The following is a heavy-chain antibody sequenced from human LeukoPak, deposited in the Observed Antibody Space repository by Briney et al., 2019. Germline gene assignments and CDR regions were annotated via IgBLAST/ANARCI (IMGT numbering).Heavy chain of an antibody. CDR2: ISPSGGIT. V-gene: IGHV3-23*01. CDR3: AKEADDGTYGGWFDP. J-gene: IGHJ5*02. D-gene: IGHD4-17*01. Sequence: PGGSLRLSCAASGFTFSSYAMSWVRQAPGKGLEWVSGISPSGGITYYTDSVKGRFTISRDNSKNTVSLQMNSLRGEDTAVYYCAKEADDGTYGGWFDPWGQGTQVTVSS. CDR1: GFTFSSYA.